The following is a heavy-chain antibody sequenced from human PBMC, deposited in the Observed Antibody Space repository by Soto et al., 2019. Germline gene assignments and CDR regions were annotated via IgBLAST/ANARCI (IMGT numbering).Heavy chain of an antibody. CDR1: GVSISSYY. V-gene: IGHV4-59*01. J-gene: IGHJ4*02. Sequence: SETLSLTCTVSGVSISSYYWSWIRQPPGKGLEWIGYIYYSGSTSYNPSLKSRVTISVDTSKNQFSLKLSSVTAADTAVYYCARWFDFWRGYYDYWGQGTLVTVSS. CDR2: IYYSGST. CDR3: ARWFDFWRGYYDY. D-gene: IGHD3-3*01.